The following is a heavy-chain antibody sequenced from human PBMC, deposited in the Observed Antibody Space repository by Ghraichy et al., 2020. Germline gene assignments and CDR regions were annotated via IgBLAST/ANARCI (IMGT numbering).Heavy chain of an antibody. CDR2: IIPIFGTA. CDR1: GGTFSSYA. J-gene: IGHJ6*03. Sequence: SVKVSCKASGGTFSSYAISWVRQAPGQGLEWMGGIIPIFGTANYAQKFQGRVTITADESTSTAYMELSSLRSEDTAVYYCARDPIAARPMDVWGKGTTVTVSS. D-gene: IGHD6-6*01. V-gene: IGHV1-69*13. CDR3: ARDPIAARPMDV.